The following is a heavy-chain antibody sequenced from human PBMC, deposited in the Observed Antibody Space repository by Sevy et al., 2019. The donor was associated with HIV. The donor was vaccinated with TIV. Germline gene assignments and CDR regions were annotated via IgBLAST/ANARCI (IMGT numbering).Heavy chain of an antibody. V-gene: IGHV3-30*18. J-gene: IGHJ4*02. CDR3: AKELQRGYDFWSGPNFDY. CDR1: KLTLSDYG. CDR2: ISFDGYNK. D-gene: IGHD3-3*01. Sequence: GGSLSLSCAVSKLTLSDYGMHWVRQAPGKGLEWVAVISFDGYNKNYVDSVKGRFTISRDNSKNTVYLEMNSLRREDTAVYYCAKELQRGYDFWSGPNFDYWGQGILVTVSS.